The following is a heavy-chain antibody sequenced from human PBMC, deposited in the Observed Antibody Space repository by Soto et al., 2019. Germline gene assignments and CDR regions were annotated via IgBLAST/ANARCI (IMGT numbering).Heavy chain of an antibody. V-gene: IGHV4-61*08. D-gene: IGHD5-18*01. CDR3: ARDHPHSYGVYYFDY. J-gene: IGHJ4*02. CDR1: GGSISSGDYY. Sequence: PSETLSLTCTVSGGSISSGDYYWSWIRQPPGKGLEWIGYVYSSGSTHYNPSLQSRVTISADTSKNQVSLKVNSVTAADTAVYYCARDHPHSYGVYYFDYWGQGTPVTVSS. CDR2: VYSSGST.